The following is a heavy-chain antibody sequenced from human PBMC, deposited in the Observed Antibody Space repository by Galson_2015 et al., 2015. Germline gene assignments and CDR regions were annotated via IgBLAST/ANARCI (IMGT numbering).Heavy chain of an antibody. D-gene: IGHD3-3*01. CDR1: GQSLSGYY. CDR2: IDHSGST. J-gene: IGHJ4*02. CDR3: TRRRGRPTVFGVVLAGRSKVEREQYFDY. Sequence: ETLSLTCAVYGQSLSGYYWTWIRQTPGKGLEWIGEIDHSGSTNYNPSLESRVTISLDTSKSHFSLNLTSVTAADTAVYFCTRRRGRPTVFGVVLAGRSKVEREQYFDYWGQGILVTVSS. V-gene: IGHV4-34*01.